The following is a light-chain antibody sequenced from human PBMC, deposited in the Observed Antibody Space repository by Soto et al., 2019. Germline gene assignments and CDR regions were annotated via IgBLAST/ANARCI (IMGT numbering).Light chain of an antibody. CDR2: EVS. Sequence: QSARTQPASVSRSPGQSITISCTGTSSDVGGYNYVSWYQQHPGKAPKLMIYEVSNRPSGVSNRFSGSKSGNTASLTISGLQAEDEAYYYCSSYTSSSIDYVFGTGTKVTIL. V-gene: IGLV2-14*01. CDR1: SSDVGGYNY. CDR3: SSYTSSSIDYV. J-gene: IGLJ1*01.